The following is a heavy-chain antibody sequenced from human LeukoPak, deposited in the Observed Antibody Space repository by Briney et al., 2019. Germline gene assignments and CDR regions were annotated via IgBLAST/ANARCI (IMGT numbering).Heavy chain of an antibody. V-gene: IGHV4-59*12. CDR1: GGSISSYY. CDR2: IYYSGST. D-gene: IGHD3-3*01. J-gene: IGHJ4*02. CDR3: AREVTIFGVVPSFDY. Sequence: SETLSLTCTVSGGSISSYYWSWIRQPPGKGLEWIGYIYYSGSTNYNPSLKSRVTMSVDTSKNQFSLKLSSVTAADTAVYYCAREVTIFGVVPSFDYWGQGTLVTVSS.